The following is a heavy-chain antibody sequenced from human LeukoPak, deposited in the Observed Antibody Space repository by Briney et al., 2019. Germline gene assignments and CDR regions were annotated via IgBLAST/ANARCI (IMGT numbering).Heavy chain of an antibody. D-gene: IGHD2-2*01. J-gene: IGHJ4*02. CDR2: INSDGTIT. CDR1: GFTLSNYW. Sequence: GGSLRLSCVASGFTLSNYWMHWVRQAPGKGLVWVSRINSDGTITRYADSVKGRFTISRDNAKNTLHLQRNSLRAEDTAVYYCAREGSSDFDYWGQGTLVTVSS. V-gene: IGHV3-74*01. CDR3: AREGSSDFDY.